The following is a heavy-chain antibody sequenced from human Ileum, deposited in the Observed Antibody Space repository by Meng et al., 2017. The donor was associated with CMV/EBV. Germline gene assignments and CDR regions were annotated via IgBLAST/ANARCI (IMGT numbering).Heavy chain of an antibody. CDR2: IKQDGSEK. Sequence: SGFTFSSYWMSWVRQAPGKGLEWVANIKQDGSEKYYVDSVKGRFTISRDNAKNSLYLQMNSLRAEDTAVYYCARDGGYCGGDCYNYWGQGTLVTVS. CDR3: ARDGGYCGGDCYNY. D-gene: IGHD2-21*01. V-gene: IGHV3-7*01. J-gene: IGHJ4*02. CDR1: GFTFSSYW.